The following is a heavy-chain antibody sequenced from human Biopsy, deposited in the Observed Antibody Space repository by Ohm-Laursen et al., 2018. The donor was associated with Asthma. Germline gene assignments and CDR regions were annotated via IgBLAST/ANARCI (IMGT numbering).Heavy chain of an antibody. V-gene: IGHV1-69*01. CDR2: IMSVFGTT. CDR1: GGTFSNFA. Sequence: SSVKVSCKAPGGTFSNFAISWVRQAPGQGLEWLGGIMSVFGTTNYAQKFQGRVTITADESTSTAYMEVTSLRSEDTAIYYCARRQVGYSSGWSLLLKKIYYSGMDVWGQGTAVTVSS. J-gene: IGHJ6*02. D-gene: IGHD6-19*01. CDR3: ARRQVGYSSGWSLLLKKIYYSGMDV.